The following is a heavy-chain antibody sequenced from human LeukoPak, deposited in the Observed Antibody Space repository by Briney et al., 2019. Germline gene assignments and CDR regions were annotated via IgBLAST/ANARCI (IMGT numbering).Heavy chain of an antibody. Sequence: GGSLRLSCAASGFTFSSYAMSWVRQAPGKGLEWVSAISGSGGSTYYADSVKGRFTISRDNSKNTLYLQMNSLRAEDTAVYYCAKDLRVTTPFPDYYYYGMDVWGQGTTVTVSS. J-gene: IGHJ6*02. D-gene: IGHD4-17*01. CDR1: GFTFSSYA. CDR3: AKDLRVTTPFPDYYYYGMDV. V-gene: IGHV3-23*01. CDR2: ISGSGGST.